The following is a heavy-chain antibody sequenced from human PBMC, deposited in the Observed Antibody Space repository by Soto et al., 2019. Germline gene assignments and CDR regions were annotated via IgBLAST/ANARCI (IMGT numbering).Heavy chain of an antibody. CDR1: GFTFSNAW. Sequence: EVQLVESGGGLVKPGGSLRLSCAASGFTFSNAWMSWVRQAPGKGLEWVGRIKSKTDGGTTDYAAPVKGRFTISRDDSKNTLYLQMNSLKTEDTAVYYCTRQNDYYYYYGMDVWGQGTTVTVSS. J-gene: IGHJ6*02. CDR3: TRQNDYYYYYGMDV. D-gene: IGHD1-1*01. CDR2: IKSKTDGGTT. V-gene: IGHV3-15*01.